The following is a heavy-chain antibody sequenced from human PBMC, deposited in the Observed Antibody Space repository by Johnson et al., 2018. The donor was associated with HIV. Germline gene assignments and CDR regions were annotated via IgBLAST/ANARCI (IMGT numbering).Heavy chain of an antibody. D-gene: IGHD6-13*01. CDR1: GFTFDDYG. CDR2: ISGSGGST. V-gene: IGHV3-23*04. J-gene: IGHJ3*01. CDR3: AKGGSGYSSSS. Sequence: VQLVESGGGLVQPGGSLRLSCAASGFTFDDYGMSWVRQGPGKGLEWVSAISGSGGSTYYADSVKGRFTISRDISKNPLYLHMNRLRAEDTAVYYCAKGGSGYSSSSWGQGTMVTVSS.